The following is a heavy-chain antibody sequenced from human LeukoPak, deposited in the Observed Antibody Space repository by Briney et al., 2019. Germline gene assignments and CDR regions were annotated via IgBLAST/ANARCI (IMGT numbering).Heavy chain of an antibody. V-gene: IGHV1-2*02. Sequence: ASVKVSCKASGYTFTAYYIYWLRQAPGQGLDWMGWINPNSGGTNYAQNFQDRVSMTRDTSISTAYMELTSLRSDDTAVYNCARGDIYWDYWGQGTQVTVSS. J-gene: IGHJ4*02. CDR2: INPNSGGT. CDR3: ARGDIYWDY. CDR1: GYTFTAYY.